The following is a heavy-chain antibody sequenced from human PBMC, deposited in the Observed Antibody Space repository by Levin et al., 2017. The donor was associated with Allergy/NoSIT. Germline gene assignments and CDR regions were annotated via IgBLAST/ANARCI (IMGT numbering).Heavy chain of an antibody. CDR3: ARIEGGSSGAIDF. Sequence: QAGGSLRLSCAASGFTFSDHNMDWVRQAPGKGLEWVGRSRNRADSYTTDYAASVTGRFSISRDDSQNSLYLQMNSLKTEDTAMYYCARIEGGSSGAIDFWGQGTVVTVSS. CDR2: SRNRADSYTT. V-gene: IGHV3-72*01. J-gene: IGHJ3*01. CDR1: GFTFSDHN. D-gene: IGHD1-26*01.